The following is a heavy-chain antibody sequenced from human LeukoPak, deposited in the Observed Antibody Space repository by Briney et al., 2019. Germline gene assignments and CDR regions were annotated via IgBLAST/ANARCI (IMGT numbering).Heavy chain of an antibody. D-gene: IGHD2-21*01. V-gene: IGHV3-23*01. CDR2: ISGIVGST. CDR3: GESGPVHRYSYYGMGV. Sequence: GGSLRLSCAASGFTFSSYAMSWGREAPGKGLEWGSAISGIVGSTYYADSVKGRFTISRDNSKNTVYLQMNSLRAEDNARYYGGESGPVHRYSYYGMGVWGQGTTVTVSS. CDR1: GFTFSSYA. J-gene: IGHJ6*02.